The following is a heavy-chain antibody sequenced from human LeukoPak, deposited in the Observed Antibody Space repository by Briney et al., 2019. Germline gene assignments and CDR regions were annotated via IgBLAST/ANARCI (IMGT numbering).Heavy chain of an antibody. V-gene: IGHV1-46*01. D-gene: IGHD3-10*01. CDR2: INPSGSST. CDR3: ARDPHPPLVGAYYMDV. J-gene: IGHJ6*03. CDR1: GYAFTRHY. Sequence: ASVKVSCKASGYAFTRHYMHWVRQAPGQGLEWMGLINPSGSSTIYAQKFQGRVTITADKSTSTAYMELSSLRSEDTAVYYCARDPHPPLVGAYYMDVWGKGTTVTVSS.